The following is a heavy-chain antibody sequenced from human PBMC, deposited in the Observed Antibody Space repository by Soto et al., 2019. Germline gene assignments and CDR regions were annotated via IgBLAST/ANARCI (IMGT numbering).Heavy chain of an antibody. D-gene: IGHD4-17*01. Sequence: QVQLVQSGAEVKKPGASVKVSCKVSGYTLTELSMHWVRQAPGKGLEWMGGFDPEDGETIYAQKFQGRVTMTEDTSTETAYMELSSLRSEDTAVYYCATDPLRSTVTTEYDDAFDIWGQGTMVTVSS. CDR2: FDPEDGET. J-gene: IGHJ3*02. CDR1: GYTLTELS. V-gene: IGHV1-24*01. CDR3: ATDPLRSTVTTEYDDAFDI.